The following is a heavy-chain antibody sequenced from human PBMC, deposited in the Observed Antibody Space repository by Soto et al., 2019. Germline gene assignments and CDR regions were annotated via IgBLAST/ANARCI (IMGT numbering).Heavy chain of an antibody. Sequence: GESLKISCAASGFTFSSYAMHWVRQAPGKGLEYVSAISSNGGSTYYANSVKGRFTISRDNSKNTLYLQMGSLRAEDMAVYYCARGTDFWLQRHYMDVWGKGTTVTVSS. J-gene: IGHJ6*03. CDR2: ISSNGGST. CDR3: ARGTDFWLQRHYMDV. CDR1: GFTFSSYA. D-gene: IGHD3-3*01. V-gene: IGHV3-64*01.